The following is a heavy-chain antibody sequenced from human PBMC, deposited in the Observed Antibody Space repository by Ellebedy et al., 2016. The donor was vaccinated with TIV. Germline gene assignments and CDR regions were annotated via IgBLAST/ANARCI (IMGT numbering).Heavy chain of an antibody. D-gene: IGHD6-19*01. CDR3: AGFLIAVAGTTYYYGMDV. CDR1: GYTLTALS. V-gene: IGHV1-24*01. CDR2: FDPEDGET. J-gene: IGHJ6*02. Sequence: AASVKVSCKVSGYTLTALSMHWVRQAPGKGLEWMGGFDPEDGETIYAQKFQGRVTMTEDTSTDSAYMELRSLRSEDTAVYYCAGFLIAVAGTTYYYGMDVWGQGTTVTVSS.